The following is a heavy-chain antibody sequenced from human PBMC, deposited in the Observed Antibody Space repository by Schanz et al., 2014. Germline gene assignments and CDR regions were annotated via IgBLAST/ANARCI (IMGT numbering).Heavy chain of an antibody. CDR3: ARGMSGYDCPDL. CDR2: INPGPGGT. CDR1: GYTFTGHY. Sequence: QVQLVQSGADVKKPGASVKVSCKASGYTFTGHYIQWVRQAPGQGLEWMGRINPGPGGTTYAQSFRGRVTMTRDTSISTAYMELGSLRSDDTAVYYCARGMSGYDCPDLWGQGTLVTVSS. V-gene: IGHV1-2*06. D-gene: IGHD5-12*01. J-gene: IGHJ5*02.